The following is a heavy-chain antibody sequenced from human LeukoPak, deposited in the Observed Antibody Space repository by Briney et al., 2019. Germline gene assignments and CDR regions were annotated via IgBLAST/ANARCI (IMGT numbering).Heavy chain of an antibody. CDR2: MNPNNGNT. Sequence: GASVKVSCKASGYTFTSYDINWVRQATGQGLEWMGWMNPNNGNTGYAQKFQGRATMTRDTSINTAYMELRGLRSEDTAVYYCVRDGEGAAISVNYWFDPWGQGTLVTVSS. CDR1: GYTFTSYD. D-gene: IGHD2-2*02. CDR3: VRDGEGAAISVNYWFDP. J-gene: IGHJ5*02. V-gene: IGHV1-8*01.